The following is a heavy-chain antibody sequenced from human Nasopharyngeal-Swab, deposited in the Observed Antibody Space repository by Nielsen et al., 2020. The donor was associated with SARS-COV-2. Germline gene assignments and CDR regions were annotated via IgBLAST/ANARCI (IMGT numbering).Heavy chain of an antibody. CDR3: ARDESGSSSFDY. Sequence: GGSLRLSCAASGFTFSSYAMNWVRQAPGKGLEWVAVISYDGSNKYYADSVKGRFTISRDNSKNTLYLQMNSLRAEDTAVYYCARDESGSSSFDYWAREPWSPSPQ. CDR2: ISYDGSNK. J-gene: IGHJ4*02. D-gene: IGHD1-26*01. CDR1: GFTFSSYA. V-gene: IGHV3-30-3*01.